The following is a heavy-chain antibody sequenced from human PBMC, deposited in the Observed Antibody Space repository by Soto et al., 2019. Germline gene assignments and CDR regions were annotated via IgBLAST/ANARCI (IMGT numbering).Heavy chain of an antibody. CDR1: GFTFSDSY. D-gene: IGHD3-22*01. Sequence: GGSLRLSCAASGFTFSDSYMSWIRQAPGKGLEWVSYIGSSGTIIYYADSVKGRFTISRDNAKNSLYLQMNSLRAEDTAVYYCARDLGYYDSSGYFDYWGQGSLVTVSS. V-gene: IGHV3-11*01. J-gene: IGHJ4*02. CDR3: ARDLGYYDSSGYFDY. CDR2: IGSSGTII.